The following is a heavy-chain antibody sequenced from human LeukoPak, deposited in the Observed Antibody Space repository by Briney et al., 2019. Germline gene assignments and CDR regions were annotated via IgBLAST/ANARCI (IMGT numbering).Heavy chain of an antibody. J-gene: IGHJ4*02. CDR2: INPSGGST. Sequence: ASVKVSCMASGYTFTSYYMHWVRQAPGQGLEWMGIINPSGGSTSYAQKFQGRVTMTRDASTSTVYMELSSLRSEDTAVYYCARASYGSGSYLRRDFDYWGQGTLVTVSS. D-gene: IGHD3-10*01. CDR1: GYTFTSYY. V-gene: IGHV1-46*03. CDR3: ARASYGSGSYLRRDFDY.